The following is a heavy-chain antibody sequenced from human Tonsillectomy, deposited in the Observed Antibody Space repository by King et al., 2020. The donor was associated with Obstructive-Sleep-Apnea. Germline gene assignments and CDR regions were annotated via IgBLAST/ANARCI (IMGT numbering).Heavy chain of an antibody. J-gene: IGHJ4*02. CDR3: ARSPASSDWYYFDY. Sequence: VQLVESGGGLVQPGGSLRLSCAASGLTVSSNYMSWVRQAPGKGLEWVSVIYSGGTTYYTDSVKGRVTISRDNSKNTLYLQMNSLRAEDTAVYYCARSPASSDWYYFDYWGQGTLVTVSS. D-gene: IGHD6-19*01. CDR2: IYSGGTT. V-gene: IGHV3-66*01. CDR1: GLTVSSNY.